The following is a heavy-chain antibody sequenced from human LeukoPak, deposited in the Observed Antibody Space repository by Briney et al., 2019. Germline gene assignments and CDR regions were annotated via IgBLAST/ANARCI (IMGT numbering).Heavy chain of an antibody. CDR3: ARGKYGSGSRYWFDP. CDR2: ISAYNGNT. V-gene: IGHV1-18*01. D-gene: IGHD3-10*01. Sequence: ASVKVSCKASGYTFTSYGISWVRQAPGQGLEWMGWISAYNGNTNYAQKLQGRVTMTTDTSTSTAYMELRSLRSDDAAVYYCARGKYGSGSRYWFDPWGQGTLVTVSS. CDR1: GYTFTSYG. J-gene: IGHJ5*02.